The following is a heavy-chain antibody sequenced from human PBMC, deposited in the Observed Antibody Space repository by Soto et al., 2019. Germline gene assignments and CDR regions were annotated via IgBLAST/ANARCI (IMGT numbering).Heavy chain of an antibody. J-gene: IGHJ4*02. D-gene: IGHD1-26*01. CDR1: GGTFSSYA. CDR3: VSVVAIARYPDN. CDR2: IVPIVDTS. Sequence: QVQLVQSGAAVRQPASSVKVSCKTSGGTFSSYAISWVRQAPGQGLEWMGGIVPIVDTSTYAQKFQGRVTITADESTSTVYMELSSLRSDDTGVYNCVSVVAIARYPDNWGQGTLVTVSS. V-gene: IGHV1-69*12.